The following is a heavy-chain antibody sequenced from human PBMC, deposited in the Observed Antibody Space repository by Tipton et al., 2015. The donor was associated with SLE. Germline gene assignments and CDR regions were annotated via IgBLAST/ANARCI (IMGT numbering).Heavy chain of an antibody. CDR2: IWYDGSNK. V-gene: IGHV3-30*02. D-gene: IGHD1-26*01. J-gene: IGHJ1*01. Sequence: SLRLSCAASGFTFNKYGMHWVRQAPGKGLEWVAIIWYDGSNKYYADSVKGRFTISRDNSKNTLYLQMNSLRAEDTAMYYCAKDNGEGGSYRYFQHWGQGTLVTVSS. CDR1: GFTFNKYG. CDR3: AKDNGEGGSYRYFQH.